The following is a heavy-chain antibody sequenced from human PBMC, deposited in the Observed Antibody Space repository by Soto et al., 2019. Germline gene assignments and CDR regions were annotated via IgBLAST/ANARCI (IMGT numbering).Heavy chain of an antibody. CDR3: ARDIGSGSVPPGLGTTLVVVAANWFDP. D-gene: IGHD2-15*01. J-gene: IGHJ5*02. V-gene: IGHV1-69*04. CDR1: GGTFSSYT. Sequence: ASVKVSCKASGGTFSSYTISWVRQAPGQGLEWMGRIIPILGIANYAQKFQGRVTITADKPTSTAYMELSSLRSEDTAVYYCARDIGSGSVPPGLGTTLVVVAANWFDPWGQGTLVTVSS. CDR2: IIPILGIA.